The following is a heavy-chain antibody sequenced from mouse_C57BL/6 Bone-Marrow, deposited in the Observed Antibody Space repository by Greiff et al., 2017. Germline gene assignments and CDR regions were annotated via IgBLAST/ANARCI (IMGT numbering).Heavy chain of an antibody. Sequence: VQLQQSGPDLVKPGASVKIPCKASGYTFTDYNMDWVKQIHGKSLEWIGDINPNNGGTIYNQKFKGKVTLTVDKSTSTAYMELRSLTSEDTAVYYCAREDFDFWGTGTTVTVSS. CDR2: INPNNGGT. V-gene: IGHV1-18*01. CDR1: GYTFTDYN. CDR3: AREDFDF. J-gene: IGHJ1*03.